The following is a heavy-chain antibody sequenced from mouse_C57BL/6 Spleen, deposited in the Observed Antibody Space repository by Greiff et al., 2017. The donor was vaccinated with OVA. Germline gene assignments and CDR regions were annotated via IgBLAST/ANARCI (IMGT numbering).Heavy chain of an antibody. CDR2: ISYDGSN. V-gene: IGHV3-6*01. J-gene: IGHJ4*01. CDR1: GYSITSGYY. CDR3: ASEGGLRRQNALDY. D-gene: IGHD2-2*01. Sequence: EVKLLESGPGLVKPSPSLSLTCSVTGYSITSGYYWNWIRQFPGNKLEWMGYISYDGSNNYNPSLKNRISITRDTSKNQFFLKLNSVTTEDTATYYCASEGGLRRQNALDYWGQGTTVTVSS.